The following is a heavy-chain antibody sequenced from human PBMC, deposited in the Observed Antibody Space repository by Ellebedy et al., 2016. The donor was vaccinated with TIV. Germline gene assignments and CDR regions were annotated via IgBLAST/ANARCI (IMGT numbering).Heavy chain of an antibody. CDR1: GESFSGFY. V-gene: IGHV4-34*01. D-gene: IGHD2-15*01. CDR2: INHSGNT. CDR3: ARGKGLPERGDYMDV. J-gene: IGHJ6*03. Sequence: SETLSLXCAVYGESFSGFYWSWIRQPPGKGLEWIGEINHSGNTNYNPPLKSRVTLSVDTSKNQFSLKLRSVIAADTAVYFCARGKGLPERGDYMDVWGKGTTVNVSS.